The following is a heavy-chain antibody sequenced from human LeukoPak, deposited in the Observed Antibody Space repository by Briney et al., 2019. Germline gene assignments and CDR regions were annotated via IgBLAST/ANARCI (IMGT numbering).Heavy chain of an antibody. Sequence: GASVKVSCKASGYTFTSYYMHWVRQAPGQGLEWMGIINPSGGSTSYAQKFQGRVTMTRDTSTSTVYMELSSLRSEDAAVYYCARDTPPKNWFDPWGQRTLVTVSS. CDR2: INPSGGST. V-gene: IGHV1-46*01. CDR3: ARDTPPKNWFDP. CDR1: GYTFTSYY. J-gene: IGHJ5*02.